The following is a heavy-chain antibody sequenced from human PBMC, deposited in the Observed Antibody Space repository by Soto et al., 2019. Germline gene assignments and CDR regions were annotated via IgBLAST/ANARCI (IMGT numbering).Heavy chain of an antibody. CDR3: AREVRGGFTGIFDQ. D-gene: IGHD2-15*01. CDR1: GDSINSNGFY. J-gene: IGHJ4*02. CDR2: IYTDGTT. V-gene: IGHV4-61*02. Sequence: QVQLQESGPGLVKPSQTLSLTCTVSGDSINSNGFYWSWIRQPAGKGLEWIGRIYTDGTTKYNPSLKRRVTLSLAKSKNQFSLRLSSVTAADTAVYYFAREVRGGFTGIFDQWGRGSRVTVSS.